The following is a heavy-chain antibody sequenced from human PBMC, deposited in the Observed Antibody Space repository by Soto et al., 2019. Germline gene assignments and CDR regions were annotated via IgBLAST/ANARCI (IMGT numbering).Heavy chain of an antibody. J-gene: IGHJ4*02. D-gene: IGHD2-2*01. CDR2: IYYSGST. V-gene: IGHV4-30-4*01. Sequence: TLSLTCTVSGGSISSGDYYWSWIRQPPGKGLEWIGYIYYSGSTYYNPSLKSRVTISVDTSKNQFSLKLSSVTAADTAVYYCARGADIVVVPAAIFFDYWGQGTLVTVSS. CDR3: ARGADIVVVPAAIFFDY. CDR1: GGSISSGDYY.